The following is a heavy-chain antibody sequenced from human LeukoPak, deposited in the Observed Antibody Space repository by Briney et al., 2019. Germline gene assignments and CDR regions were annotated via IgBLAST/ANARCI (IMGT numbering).Heavy chain of an antibody. D-gene: IGHD1-1*01. V-gene: IGHV5-10-1*01. CDR1: VYSFTSNW. Sequence: GESLRIPSKGSVYSFTSNWISWVRQMPGKGLEWMGRIDPSDSYTNYSPSFQGHVTISADKSISTAYLQWSSLKASDTDMYYCARQPEGTWFDPWGQGTLVTVSS. CDR3: ARQPEGTWFDP. CDR2: IDPSDSYT. J-gene: IGHJ5*02.